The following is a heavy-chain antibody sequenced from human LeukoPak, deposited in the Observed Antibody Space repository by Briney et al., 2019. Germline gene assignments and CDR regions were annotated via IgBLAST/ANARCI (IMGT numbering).Heavy chain of an antibody. CDR2: INPSGGST. CDR1: GGTFSSYA. Sequence: ASVKVSCKASGGTFSSYAISWVRQAPGQGLEWMGIINPSGGSTSYAQKFQGRVTMTRDTSTSTVYMELSSLRSEDTAVYYCARGGYYYDSSGPTLDYWGQGTLVTVSS. V-gene: IGHV1-46*01. J-gene: IGHJ4*02. D-gene: IGHD3-22*01. CDR3: ARGGYYYDSSGPTLDY.